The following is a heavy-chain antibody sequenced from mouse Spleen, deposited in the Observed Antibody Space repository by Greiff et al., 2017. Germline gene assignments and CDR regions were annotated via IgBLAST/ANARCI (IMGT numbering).Heavy chain of an antibody. V-gene: IGHV5-9*01. CDR2: ISSGGGNT. Sequence: EVMLVESGGGLVKLGGSLKLSCAASGFTFSSYAMSWVRQTPEKRLEWVATISSGGGNTYYPDSVKGRFTISRDNAKNTLYLQMSSLKSEDTAMYYCARRGYGSSLYYFDYWGQGTTLTVSS. CDR3: ARRGYGSSLYYFDY. CDR1: GFTFSSYA. D-gene: IGHD1-1*01. J-gene: IGHJ2*01.